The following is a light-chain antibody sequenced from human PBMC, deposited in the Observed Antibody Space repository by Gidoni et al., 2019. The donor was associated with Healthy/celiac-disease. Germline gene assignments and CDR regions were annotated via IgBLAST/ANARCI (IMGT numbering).Light chain of an antibody. CDR1: KSISSY. CDR3: QQSYNTPLFT. V-gene: IGKV1-39*01. J-gene: IGKJ3*01. Sequence: DIQMTQSPSSLSASVGDRVTITCRASKSISSYLNWYQQKPGKAPKLLIYAASSLQSGVPSRFSGSGSGTDFTLTISSLQPEDFATYYCQQSYNTPLFTFGPGTKVDIK. CDR2: AAS.